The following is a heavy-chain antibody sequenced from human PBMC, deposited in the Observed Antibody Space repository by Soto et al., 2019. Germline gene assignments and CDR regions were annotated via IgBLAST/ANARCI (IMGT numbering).Heavy chain of an antibody. J-gene: IGHJ6*02. CDR1: GFSLSTSGVG. V-gene: IGHV2-5*02. Sequence: QITLKESGPTLVKPTQTLTLTCTFSGFSLSTSGVGVGWIRQPPGKALEWLALIYWDDDKRYSPSLTSRLTITKDTSKNQVVLTMTNMDPVDTATYYRAHVVVVVANYGMDVWGQGTTVTVSS. D-gene: IGHD2-15*01. CDR3: AHVVVVVANYGMDV. CDR2: IYWDDDK.